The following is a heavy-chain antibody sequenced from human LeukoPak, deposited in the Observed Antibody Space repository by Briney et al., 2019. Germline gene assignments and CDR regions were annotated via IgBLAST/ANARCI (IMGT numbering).Heavy chain of an antibody. D-gene: IGHD3-10*01. CDR1: GGSISSHP. Sequence: SVKVSCKASGGSISSHPVSWVRQAPGQGLEWMGGIIPVFGTADYAQKFQGRITITADTSTDTAYMELSSLRSEDTAVYYCATIDGPSGDYWGQGTLVTVSS. CDR2: IIPVFGTA. V-gene: IGHV1-69*06. CDR3: ATIDGPSGDY. J-gene: IGHJ4*02.